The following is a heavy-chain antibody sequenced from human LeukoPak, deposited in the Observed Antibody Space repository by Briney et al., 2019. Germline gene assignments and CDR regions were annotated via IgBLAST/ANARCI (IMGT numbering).Heavy chain of an antibody. J-gene: IGHJ4*02. CDR1: GFTFSNYV. V-gene: IGHV3-23*01. CDR3: AKAGLGTDMVFDY. CDR2: IIGSGGST. D-gene: IGHD5-18*01. Sequence: GGSLRLSCAASGFTFSNYVMSWVRQAPGKGLEWVSGIIGSGGSTYYADSVKGRFTISRDNSKNTLYVQMNSLRVEDTAVYYCAKAGLGTDMVFDYWGQGTLVTVSS.